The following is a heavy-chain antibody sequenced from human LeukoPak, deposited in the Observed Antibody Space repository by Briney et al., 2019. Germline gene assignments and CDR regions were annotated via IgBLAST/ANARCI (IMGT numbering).Heavy chain of an antibody. Sequence: GGSLRLSCAASGFTFSSCAMSWVRQAPGKGLEWVSGISGSGGTTDYADSVKGRFTISRDNSKKTLYLQMHSLRAEDTAVYYCAKSAHEAAVAATAFDYWGQGTLVTVSS. J-gene: IGHJ4*02. CDR3: AKSAHEAAVAATAFDY. CDR2: ISGSGGTT. D-gene: IGHD6-19*01. CDR1: GFTFSSCA. V-gene: IGHV3-23*01.